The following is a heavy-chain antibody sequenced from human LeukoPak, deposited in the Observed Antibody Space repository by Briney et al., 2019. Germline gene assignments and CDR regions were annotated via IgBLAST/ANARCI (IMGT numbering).Heavy chain of an antibody. CDR3: AKVLVVVVTATQYYFDY. Sequence: GGSLRLSCAASGFTFSSYAMSWVRHAPGKGLEWVSPISGSGGSTYYADSVKGRFTISRDNSKNTPYLQMNSLRAEDTAVYYCAKVLVVVVTATQYYFDYWGQGTLVTVSS. D-gene: IGHD2-21*02. V-gene: IGHV3-23*01. CDR2: ISGSGGST. CDR1: GFTFSSYA. J-gene: IGHJ4*02.